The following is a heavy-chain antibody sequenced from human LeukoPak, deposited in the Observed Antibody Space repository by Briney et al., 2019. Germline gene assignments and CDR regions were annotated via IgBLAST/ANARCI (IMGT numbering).Heavy chain of an antibody. CDR2: IIPILCIA. Sequence: SVKVSCKASGGTFSSYAISWVRQAPGQGLEGMGRIIPILCIANYAQKFQGRVTITADKSTSTAYMELSSLRSEDTAVYYCARALMYDYVWGSYRSNWFDPWGQGTLVTVSS. D-gene: IGHD3-16*02. J-gene: IGHJ5*02. CDR1: GGTFSSYA. V-gene: IGHV1-69*04. CDR3: ARALMYDYVWGSYRSNWFDP.